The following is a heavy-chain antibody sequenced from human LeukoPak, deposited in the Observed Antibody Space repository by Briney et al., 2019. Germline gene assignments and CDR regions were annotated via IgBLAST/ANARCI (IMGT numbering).Heavy chain of an antibody. CDR2: ITSSSSYT. V-gene: IGHV3-21*04. Sequence: PGGSLRLSCAASGFSFSSYNMNWVRLAPGKGLEWVSSITSSSSYTFYADSVKGRFTISRDNAKNSLYLQMKSLRAEDTALHYCARGPEGYWGQGTLVTVSS. D-gene: IGHD1-14*01. CDR1: GFSFSSYN. CDR3: ARGPEGY. J-gene: IGHJ4*02.